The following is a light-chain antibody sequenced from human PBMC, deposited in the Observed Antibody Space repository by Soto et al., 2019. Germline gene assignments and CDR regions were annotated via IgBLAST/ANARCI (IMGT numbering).Light chain of an antibody. CDR1: QSVSSN. V-gene: IGKV3D-15*01. J-gene: IGKJ5*01. CDR3: QQYHNWPPIT. CDR2: GAS. Sequence: TVMTQSPVTLSVSPWERATLSCRASQSVSSNLAWYQQKPGQPPRLLIYGASTRVTGIPARFSGSGSGTEFTLTISSLQSEDFAVYYCQQYHNWPPITFGQGTRLEIK.